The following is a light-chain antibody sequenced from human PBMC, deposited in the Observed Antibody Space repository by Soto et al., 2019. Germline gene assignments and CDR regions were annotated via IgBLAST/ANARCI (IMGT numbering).Light chain of an antibody. CDR2: DAS. Sequence: EIVLTQSPATLSLSPGERATLSCRASQSVSSYLAWYQLKPGQTPRLLIYDASNRATGIPARFSGSGSGTDFTLTISSLEPEDFAVYYFQQRSNWPPITFGQGTRLEIK. J-gene: IGKJ5*01. CDR3: QQRSNWPPIT. V-gene: IGKV3-11*01. CDR1: QSVSSY.